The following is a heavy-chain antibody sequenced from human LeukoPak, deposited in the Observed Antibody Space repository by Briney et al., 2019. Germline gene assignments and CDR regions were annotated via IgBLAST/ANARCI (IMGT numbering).Heavy chain of an antibody. V-gene: IGHV3-23*01. Sequence: PGGSLRLSCAASGFTFSSYAMSWVRQAPGKELEWVSAISGSGGSTYYADSVKGRFTISRDNSKNTLYLQMNSLRAEDTAVYYCAKGWFGELLAEYYLDYWGQGTLVTVSS. CDR1: GFTFSSYA. CDR2: ISGSGGST. D-gene: IGHD3-10*01. J-gene: IGHJ4*02. CDR3: AKGWFGELLAEYYLDY.